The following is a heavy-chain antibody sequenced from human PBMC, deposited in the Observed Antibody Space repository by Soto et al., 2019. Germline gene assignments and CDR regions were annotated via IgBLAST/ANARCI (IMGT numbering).Heavy chain of an antibody. Sequence: ASVKVSCTASGYTFTSYAMHWVRQAPGQVLEWMGWINPDNGNTNYAQKLQGRVTMTTDTSTSTAYMELRSLRSDDTAVYYCARALGYSGYAGMDVWGQGTTVTVSS. CDR2: INPDNGNT. V-gene: IGHV1-18*01. CDR1: GYTFTSYA. CDR3: ARALGYSGYAGMDV. D-gene: IGHD5-12*01. J-gene: IGHJ6*02.